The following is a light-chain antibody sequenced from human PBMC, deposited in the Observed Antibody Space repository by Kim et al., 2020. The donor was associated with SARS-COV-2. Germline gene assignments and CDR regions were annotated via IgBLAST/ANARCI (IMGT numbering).Light chain of an antibody. CDR1: QSLNDW. Sequence: DIQMTQSPSTLSASVGDTVIITCRASQSLNDWLAWYQQKPGEAPKLLVYDVSNLESGVPSRFSGSGSGTEFTLTISRLQPDDFATYYCQQYFNYTLTFGPGTKVDIK. J-gene: IGKJ3*01. V-gene: IGKV1-5*01. CDR2: DVS. CDR3: QQYFNYTLT.